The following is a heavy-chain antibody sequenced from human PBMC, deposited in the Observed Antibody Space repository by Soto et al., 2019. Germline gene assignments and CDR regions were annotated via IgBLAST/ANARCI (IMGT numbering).Heavy chain of an antibody. J-gene: IGHJ4*02. CDR3: ARGLLSVIITASDY. CDR2: INAGNGNT. D-gene: IGHD2-21*01. Sequence: WASVKVSCKASGYTSTSYNMHWVRQAPGQRLEWMGWINAGNGNTKYSQKFQDRVTITSDTSASTAYMELSSLRSEDTAVYYCARGLLSVIITASDYWGQGTLVTVSS. CDR1: GYTSTSYN. V-gene: IGHV1-3*01.